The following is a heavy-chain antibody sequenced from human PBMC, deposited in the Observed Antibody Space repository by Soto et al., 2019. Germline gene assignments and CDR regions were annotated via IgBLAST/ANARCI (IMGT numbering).Heavy chain of an antibody. D-gene: IGHD5-18*01. CDR1: GFTFSSYS. CDR2: ISYDGSNK. Sequence: GGSLRLSCAASGFTFSSYSMNWVRQAPGKGLEWVAVISYDGSNKYYADSVKGRFTISRDNSKNTLYLQMNSLRAEDTAVYYCAKSERFLQLLGYYWGQGTLVTVSS. V-gene: IGHV3-30*18. CDR3: AKSERFLQLLGYY. J-gene: IGHJ4*02.